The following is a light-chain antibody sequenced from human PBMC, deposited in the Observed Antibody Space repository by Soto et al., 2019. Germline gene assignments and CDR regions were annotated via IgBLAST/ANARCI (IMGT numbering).Light chain of an antibody. CDR3: AAWDDSLNGPV. CDR1: SSNIGAGYD. CDR2: GNT. V-gene: IGLV1-40*01. Sequence: QAVLTQPPSVSGAPGQRVTFSCTGSSSNIGAGYDVHWYQQFPGTAPRLLIYGNTNRPSGVPDRFSGSKSGTSASLAISGLQSEDEAEYFCAAWDDSLNGPVFGGGTKLTVL. J-gene: IGLJ3*02.